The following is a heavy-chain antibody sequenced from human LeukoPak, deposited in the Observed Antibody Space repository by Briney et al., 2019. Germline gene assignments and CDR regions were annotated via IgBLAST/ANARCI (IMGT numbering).Heavy chain of an antibody. CDR1: GGSFSGYH. Sequence: SETLSLTCAVYGGSFSGYHWTWIRQSPGKGLEWIGDINPSGSTYYNPSLKSRLTISVDTSKNQFSLKLRSVTAADTAVYYCARGRHDITMIVVVMTSVSYYMDVWGKGTTVTVS. J-gene: IGHJ6*03. V-gene: IGHV4-34*01. D-gene: IGHD3-22*01. CDR2: INPSGST. CDR3: ARGRHDITMIVVVMTSVSYYMDV.